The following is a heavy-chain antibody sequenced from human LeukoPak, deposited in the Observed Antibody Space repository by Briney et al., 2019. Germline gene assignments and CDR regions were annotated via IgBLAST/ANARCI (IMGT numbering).Heavy chain of an antibody. CDR2: IDTAGRST. V-gene: IGHV3-74*01. Sequence: GGSLRLSCAASGFTFSNYWMHWVRQAPGKGLVWVSRIDTAGRSTSYVDSVKGRFTISRDNSKNTLYLQMNSLRAEDTAVYYCARERITISNYYYYYMDVWGKGTTVTISS. J-gene: IGHJ6*03. D-gene: IGHD3-9*01. CDR1: GFTFSNYW. CDR3: ARERITISNYYYYYMDV.